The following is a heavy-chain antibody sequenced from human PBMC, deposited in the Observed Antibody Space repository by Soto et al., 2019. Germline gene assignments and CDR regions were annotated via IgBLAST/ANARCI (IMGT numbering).Heavy chain of an antibody. Sequence: SETLSLTFTVSGGSISSYYWSWIRQPPGKGLEWIGYIYYSGSTNYNPSLKSRVTISVDTSKNQFSLKLSSVTAADTAVYYCARVIAAAGTAWFDPWGQGTLVTVS. D-gene: IGHD6-13*01. V-gene: IGHV4-59*01. CDR1: GGSISSYY. J-gene: IGHJ5*02. CDR2: IYYSGST. CDR3: ARVIAAAGTAWFDP.